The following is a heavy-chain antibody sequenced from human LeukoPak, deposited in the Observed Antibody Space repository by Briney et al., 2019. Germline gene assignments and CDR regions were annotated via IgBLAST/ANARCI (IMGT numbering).Heavy chain of an antibody. CDR3: ARPWYDSSGYYPVEYFQH. Sequence: ASVKVSCKASGHTFTSYYMHWVRQAPGQGLEWMGIINPSGGSTSYAQKFQGRVTMTRDTSTSTVYMELSSLRSEDTAAYYCARPWYDSSGYYPVEYFQHWGQGTLVTVSS. V-gene: IGHV1-46*01. CDR2: INPSGGST. D-gene: IGHD3-22*01. CDR1: GHTFTSYY. J-gene: IGHJ1*01.